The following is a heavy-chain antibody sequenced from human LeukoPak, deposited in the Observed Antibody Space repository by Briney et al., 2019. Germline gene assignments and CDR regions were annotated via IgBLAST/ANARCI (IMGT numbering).Heavy chain of an antibody. V-gene: IGHV4-59*01. D-gene: IGHD4-17*01. Sequence: SETLSLTCTVSGGSISSYYWSWIRQPPGKGLGWIGYIYYSGSTNYNPSLKSRVTISVDTSKNQFSLKLSSVTAADTAVYYGARGDYAPDYWGQGTLVTVSS. CDR1: GGSISSYY. J-gene: IGHJ4*02. CDR3: ARGDYAPDY. CDR2: IYYSGST.